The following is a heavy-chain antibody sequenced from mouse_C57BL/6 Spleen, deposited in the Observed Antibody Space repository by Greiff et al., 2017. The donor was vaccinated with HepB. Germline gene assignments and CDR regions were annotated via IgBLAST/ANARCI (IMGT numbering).Heavy chain of an antibody. V-gene: IGHV5-6*01. D-gene: IGHD1-1*01. Sequence: EVKLMESGGDLVKPGGSLKLSCAASGFTFSSYGMSWVRQTPDKRLEWVATISSGGSYTYYPDSVKGRFTISRDNAKNTLYLQMSSLKSEDTAMYYCARHRGGSSYFDYWGQGTTLTVSS. CDR2: ISSGGSYT. CDR1: GFTFSSYG. CDR3: ARHRGGSSYFDY. J-gene: IGHJ2*01.